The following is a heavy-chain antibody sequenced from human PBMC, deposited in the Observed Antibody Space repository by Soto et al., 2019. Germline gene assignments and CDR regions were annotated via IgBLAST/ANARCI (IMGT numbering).Heavy chain of an antibody. V-gene: IGHV4-39*01. D-gene: IGHD3-22*01. Sequence: QLQLQESGPGLVKPSETLSLTCTVSGGSISSSSYYWGWIRQPPGKGLEWIGSIYYSGSTYYNPSLKSRVTISVDTSKNQFSLKLSSVTAADTAVYYCARGVEMIVVANDAFDIWGQGTMVTVSS. CDR3: ARGVEMIVVANDAFDI. CDR2: IYYSGST. CDR1: GGSISSSSYY. J-gene: IGHJ3*02.